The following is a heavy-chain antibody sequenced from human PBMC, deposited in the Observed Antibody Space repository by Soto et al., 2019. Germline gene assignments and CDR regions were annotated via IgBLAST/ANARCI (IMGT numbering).Heavy chain of an antibody. CDR1: GGSISGSY. V-gene: IGHV4-59*01. CDR3: ARSVAVPGAHIDY. Sequence: SETLSLTCSVSGGSISGSYWSWIRQSPGKVLEWLGYVYYTGSTNYSPSLRSRVSISVDTSKNEFSLRLSSVTAAGTAVYFCARSVAVPGAHIDYWGQGTQVTVSS. J-gene: IGHJ4*02. D-gene: IGHD6-19*01. CDR2: VYYTGST.